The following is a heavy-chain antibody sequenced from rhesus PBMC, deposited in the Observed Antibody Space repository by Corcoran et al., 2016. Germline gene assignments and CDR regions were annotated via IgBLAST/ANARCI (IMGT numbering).Heavy chain of an antibody. CDR1: GASVSTYW. CDR2: ISGEANWT. Sequence: QVHLQESGPGLVKPSETLSLTCAVSGASVSTYWWLWIRQPPGKGLEWIGEISGEANWTNYNPSLKSRVTISKDASKNQFSLRLNSVTAADTAVYYCARQTYGSFDYWGQGVLVTVSS. J-gene: IGHJ4*01. D-gene: IGHD3-9*01. V-gene: IGHV4-80*01. CDR3: ARQTYGSFDY.